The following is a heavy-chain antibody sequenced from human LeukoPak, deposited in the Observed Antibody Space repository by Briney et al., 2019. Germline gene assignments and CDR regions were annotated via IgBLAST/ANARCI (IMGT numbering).Heavy chain of an antibody. CDR2: IYHSGST. Sequence: SQTLSLTCTVSGGSISSGGYYWSWIRQPPGKGLEWIGYIYHSGSTYYNPSLKSRVTISVDRSKNQFSLKLSSVTAADTAVYYCAREGRLLPDYWGQGTLVTVSS. CDR1: GGSISSGGYY. J-gene: IGHJ4*02. CDR3: AREGRLLPDY. V-gene: IGHV4-30-2*01. D-gene: IGHD2/OR15-2a*01.